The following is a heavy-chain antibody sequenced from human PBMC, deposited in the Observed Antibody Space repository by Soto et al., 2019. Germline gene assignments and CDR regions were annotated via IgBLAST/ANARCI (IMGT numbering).Heavy chain of an antibody. Sequence: GGSLRLSCAASGFTFSNAWMSWVRQAPGKGLEWVGRIKSKTDGGATDYAAPVKGRFTISRDDSKNTLYLQMNSLKTEDTAVYYCTTVGYGDSVSGSVNYYYYYMDVWGKWTTVTVSS. J-gene: IGHJ6*03. D-gene: IGHD4-17*01. V-gene: IGHV3-15*01. CDR1: GFTFSNAW. CDR2: IKSKTDGGAT. CDR3: TTVGYGDSVSGSVNYYYYYMDV.